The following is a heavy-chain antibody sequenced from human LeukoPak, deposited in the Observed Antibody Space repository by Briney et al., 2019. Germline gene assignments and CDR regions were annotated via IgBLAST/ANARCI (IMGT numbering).Heavy chain of an antibody. CDR1: GGSISSYY. V-gene: IGHV4-4*07. J-gene: IGHJ5*02. Sequence: PSEILSLTCTVSGGSISSYYWSWIRQPAGKGLEWIGRIYTSGSTNYNPSLKSRVTMSVDTSKNQFSLKLSSVTAADTAVYYCARLVRSSTSYPNWFDPWGQGTLVTVSS. D-gene: IGHD2-2*01. CDR3: ARLVRSSTSYPNWFDP. CDR2: IYTSGST.